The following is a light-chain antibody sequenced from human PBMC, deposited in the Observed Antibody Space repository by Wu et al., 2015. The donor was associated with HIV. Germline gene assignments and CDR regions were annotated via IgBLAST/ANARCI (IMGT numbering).Light chain of an antibody. Sequence: EIVLTQSPGTLSLSPGERATLSCRASQSVSSSYLAWYQQKPGQAPRLLIYGASSRATGIPDRFSGSGSGTDFTLTISRLEPEDFAVYYCQQYGYSLLFGGGTKVEDQT. J-gene: IGKJ4*01. CDR3: QQYGYSLL. V-gene: IGKV3-20*01. CDR1: QSVSSSY. CDR2: GAS.